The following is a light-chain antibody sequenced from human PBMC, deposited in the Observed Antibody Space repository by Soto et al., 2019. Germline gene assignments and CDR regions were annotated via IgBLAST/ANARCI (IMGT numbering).Light chain of an antibody. V-gene: IGKV3-20*01. Sequence: EIVLTQSPGTLSLSPGERASLSCRASQSVSRSYLGWYQQKPGQAPRLLIYDASKRATGIPDRFSGSGSGTDFTLTISSLEPEDFAVYYCHQYATSPLTFGGGTKVEIK. CDR2: DAS. CDR1: QSVSRSY. CDR3: HQYATSPLT. J-gene: IGKJ4*01.